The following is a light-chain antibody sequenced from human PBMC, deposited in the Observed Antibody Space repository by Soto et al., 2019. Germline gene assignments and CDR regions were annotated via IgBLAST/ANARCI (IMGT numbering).Light chain of an antibody. CDR1: EGVGSS. Sequence: ETVMPQSPATLSVSPGERVTLSCRASEGVGSSLAWYQQKPGQAPRVLIYGASTTAPGIPARFSGSGSGTDFTLTISRLEPEDFAVYFCQQYGSSPTTFGQGTKVDIK. CDR3: QQYGSSPTT. V-gene: IGKV3-20*01. CDR2: GAS. J-gene: IGKJ1*01.